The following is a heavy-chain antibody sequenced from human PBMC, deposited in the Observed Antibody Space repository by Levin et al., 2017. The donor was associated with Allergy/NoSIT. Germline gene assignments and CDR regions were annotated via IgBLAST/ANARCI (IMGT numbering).Heavy chain of an antibody. CDR2: ISWNSGSI. Sequence: SLKISCAASGFTFDDYAMHWVRQAPGKGLEWVSGISWNSGSIGYADSVKGRFTISRDNAKNSLYLQMNSLRAEDTALYYCAKDLCTNGVCYRGVFDYWGQGTLVTVSS. V-gene: IGHV3-9*01. CDR3: AKDLCTNGVCYRGVFDY. CDR1: GFTFDDYA. J-gene: IGHJ4*02. D-gene: IGHD2-8*01.